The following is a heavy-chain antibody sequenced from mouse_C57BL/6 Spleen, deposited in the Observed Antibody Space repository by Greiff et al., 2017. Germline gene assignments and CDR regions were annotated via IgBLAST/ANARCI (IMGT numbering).Heavy chain of an antibody. CDR2: IDPANGNT. CDR1: GFNIKNTY. CDR3: ARENYYGSSYWYFDV. D-gene: IGHD1-1*01. Sequence: VQLQQSVAELVRPGASVKLSCTASGFNIKNTYMHWVKQRPEQGLEWIGRIDPANGNTKYAPKFPGKATITSDTSSNTAYLQLSSLTSEDTAIYYCARENYYGSSYWYFDVWGTGTTVTVSS. J-gene: IGHJ1*03. V-gene: IGHV14-3*01.